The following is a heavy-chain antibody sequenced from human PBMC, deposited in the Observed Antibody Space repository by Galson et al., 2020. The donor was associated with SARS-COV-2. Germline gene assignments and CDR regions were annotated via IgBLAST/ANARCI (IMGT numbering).Heavy chain of an antibody. CDR2: IYYSGST. D-gene: IGHD1-26*01. CDR1: GGSISSYH. Sequence: ASETLSLTCTVSGGSISSYHWIWIRQPPGKGLEWIGYIYYSGSTNYNPSLKSRVTISVDTSKIQFSLKLSSVTAADTAVYYCARDNSRKGWFAPWGQGALVTVSS. CDR3: ARDNSRKGWFAP. V-gene: IGHV4-59*01. J-gene: IGHJ5*02.